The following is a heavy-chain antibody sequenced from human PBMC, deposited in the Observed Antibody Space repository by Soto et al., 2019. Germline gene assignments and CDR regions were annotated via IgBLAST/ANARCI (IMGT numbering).Heavy chain of an antibody. CDR2: MNANSGNT. CDR3: ARGRVLRYFDWSRSRYYYGMDV. CDR1: GYTFTSYD. Sequence: QVQLVQSGAEVKKPGASVKVSCKASGYTFTSYDINWVRQATGQGLEWMGWMNANSGNTGYAQKFQGRVTVTRNTSISTAYMELSSLRSEDTAVYYCARGRVLRYFDWSRSRYYYGMDVWGQGTTVTVSS. D-gene: IGHD3-9*01. J-gene: IGHJ6*02. V-gene: IGHV1-8*01.